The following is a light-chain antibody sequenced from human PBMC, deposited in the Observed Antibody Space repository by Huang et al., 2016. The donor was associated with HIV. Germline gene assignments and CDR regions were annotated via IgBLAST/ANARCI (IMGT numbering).Light chain of an antibody. CDR3: QQYNNWPPFT. V-gene: IGKV3-15*01. Sequence: EIVMTHSPATLSVSPGDRATLACRASQSVSSNLAWYQHKPGQAHMLPIYGASTRSMWIPARFSGNGSGTQLTLTISSLQSEDFAFYYCQQYNNWPPFTFGPGTKVDIK. CDR1: QSVSSN. CDR2: GAS. J-gene: IGKJ3*01.